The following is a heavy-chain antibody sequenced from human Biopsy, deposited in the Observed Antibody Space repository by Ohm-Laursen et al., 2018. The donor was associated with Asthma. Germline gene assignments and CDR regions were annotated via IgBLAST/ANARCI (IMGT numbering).Heavy chain of an antibody. CDR1: GFMFRSFG. CDR2: ISYDGNHK. Sequence: SLRLSCSASGFMFRSFGMHWVRQAPGKGLEWVAVISYDGNHKFYEDSVKGRFTISRDNSKNTLYLQVNSLRTEDAAVHYCAKRRGYSGHDNDYWGQGTLVIVSS. J-gene: IGHJ4*02. V-gene: IGHV3-30*18. CDR3: AKRRGYSGHDNDY. D-gene: IGHD5-12*01.